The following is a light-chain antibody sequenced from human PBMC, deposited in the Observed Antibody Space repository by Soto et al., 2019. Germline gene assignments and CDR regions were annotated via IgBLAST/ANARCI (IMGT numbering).Light chain of an antibody. V-gene: IGLV2-11*01. J-gene: IGLJ1*01. CDR1: SSDVGTYTY. CDR2: DVI. CDR3: CSYAGSSTYL. Sequence: QSVLTQPRSVSGSPGQSVTISCTGTSSDVGTYTYVSWYQQHPGKAPKLIIYDVIKRPSGVPDRFSGSKSGNTASLTISGLQAEDEADYYRCSYAGSSTYLFGTGAKVTVL.